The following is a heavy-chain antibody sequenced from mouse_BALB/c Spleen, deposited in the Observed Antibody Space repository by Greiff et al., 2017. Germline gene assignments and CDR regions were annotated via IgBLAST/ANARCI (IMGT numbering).Heavy chain of an antibody. Sequence: EVNVVESGGGLVKPGGSLKLSCAASGFTFSDYYMYWVRQTPEKRLEWVATISDGGSYTYYPDSVKGRFTISRDNAKNNLYLQMSSLKSEDTAMYYCARDGYYGSPFMDYWGQGTSVTVSS. CDR2: ISDGGSYT. CDR3: ARDGYYGSPFMDY. V-gene: IGHV5-4*02. CDR1: GFTFSDYY. J-gene: IGHJ4*01. D-gene: IGHD1-1*01.